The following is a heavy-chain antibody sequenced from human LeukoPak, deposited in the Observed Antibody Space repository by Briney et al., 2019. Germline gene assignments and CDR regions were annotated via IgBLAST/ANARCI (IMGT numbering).Heavy chain of an antibody. D-gene: IGHD3-3*01. Sequence: GGSLRLSCVRSGFTLCRYWMSWVRQAPGKGLEWVANIKQHVSEKYYVDSVKGRFTISRDDAKNSLYLEMNSLRAEDTAVYYCARDYLTNEFWSGFWYYWGQGILVTVSS. CDR2: IKQHVSEK. J-gene: IGHJ4*02. V-gene: IGHV3-7*01. CDR1: GFTLCRYW. CDR3: ARDYLTNEFWSGFWYY.